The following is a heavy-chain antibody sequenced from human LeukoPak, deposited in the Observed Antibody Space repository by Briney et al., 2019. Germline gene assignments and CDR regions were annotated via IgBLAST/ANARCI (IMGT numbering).Heavy chain of an antibody. V-gene: IGHV3-7*01. CDR1: GFTFSSYW. CDR2: IKQDGSEK. CDR3: ARTRNSAFDI. J-gene: IGHJ3*02. Sequence: GGSLRLSCAAPGFTFSSYWMSWVRQAPGKGLEWVANIKQDGSEKYYVDSVKGRFTISRDNAKNSLYLQMNSLRAEDTAVYYCARTRNSAFDIWGQGTMVTVSS. D-gene: IGHD4-23*01.